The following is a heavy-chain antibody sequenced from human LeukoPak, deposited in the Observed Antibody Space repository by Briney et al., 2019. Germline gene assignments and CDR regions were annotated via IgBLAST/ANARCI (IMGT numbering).Heavy chain of an antibody. V-gene: IGHV1-18*01. CDR1: GYTFTSYG. CDR3: ASLWSGDLHNCFPP. D-gene: IGHD3-16*01. Sequence: GASVKVSCKASGYTFTSYGISWVRQAPGQGLEWMGWISAYNGNTNYAQKLQGRVTMTTDTSTSTAYMELRSLRSDDTAVYYCASLWSGDLHNCFPPWGKGPLVTVS. J-gene: IGHJ5*02. CDR2: ISAYNGNT.